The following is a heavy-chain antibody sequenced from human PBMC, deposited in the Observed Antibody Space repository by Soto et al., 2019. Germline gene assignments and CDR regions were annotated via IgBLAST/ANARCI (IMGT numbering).Heavy chain of an antibody. CDR1: GTIFSSYT. D-gene: IGHD3-16*01. CDR3: ARGLGGRMDV. J-gene: IGHJ6*04. CDR2: IIPILGET. V-gene: IGHV1-69*08. Sequence: QVQLVQSGAEVKKPGSSVRVSCKASGTIFSSYTISWVRQAPGQGLEWMGRIIPILGETNSAQKFQDRVTLTADKSTNTGYIVLIRRRFEDTAVYYCARGLGGRMDVCGRGTTVTVSS.